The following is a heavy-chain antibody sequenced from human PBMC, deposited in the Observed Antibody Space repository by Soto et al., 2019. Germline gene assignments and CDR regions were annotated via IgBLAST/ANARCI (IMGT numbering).Heavy chain of an antibody. J-gene: IGHJ6*02. D-gene: IGHD2-21*02. CDR3: VHSRCGGDCLRSYSSHYYYGMDV. Sequence: QITLKESGPTLVKPTQTLTLTCTFSGFSLSTGGVGVGWIRQPPGKALEWLALIYWDNDKRYSPSLRSRLTVTTATSKNQVVLTMTNMDPVDTATYYCVHSRCGGDCLRSYSSHYYYGMDVWGQGTTVTVFS. V-gene: IGHV2-5*02. CDR2: IYWDNDK. CDR1: GFSLSTGGVG.